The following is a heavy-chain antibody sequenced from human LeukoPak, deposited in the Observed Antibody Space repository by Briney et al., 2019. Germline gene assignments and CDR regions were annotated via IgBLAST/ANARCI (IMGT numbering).Heavy chain of an antibody. CDR3: ARAGGSLDAFDI. D-gene: IGHD1-26*01. V-gene: IGHV3-48*04. CDR2: ISSSGSTI. J-gene: IGHJ3*02. CDR1: GFTFSSYA. Sequence: GGSLRLSCAASGFTFSSYAMHWVRQAPGKGLEWVSYISSSGSTIYYADSVKGRFTISRDNAKNSLYLQMNSLRAEDTAVYYCARAGGSLDAFDIWGQGTMVTVSS.